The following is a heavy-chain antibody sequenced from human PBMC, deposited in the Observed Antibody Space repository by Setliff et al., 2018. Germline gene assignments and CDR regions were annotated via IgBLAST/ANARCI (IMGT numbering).Heavy chain of an antibody. CDR2: INPYNGDT. V-gene: IGHV1-18*01. CDR3: ARDRTYHYDNSGYPNWLDP. Sequence: ASVKVSCKASGYPFISYDINWVRQAPGQAPEWMGWINPYNGDTKYAEKLQGRFTMTTDTSTTTAYMELRSLNSDDTAIYWCARDRTYHYDNSGYPNWLDPWGQGTLVTVSS. J-gene: IGHJ5*02. D-gene: IGHD3-22*01. CDR1: GYPFISYD.